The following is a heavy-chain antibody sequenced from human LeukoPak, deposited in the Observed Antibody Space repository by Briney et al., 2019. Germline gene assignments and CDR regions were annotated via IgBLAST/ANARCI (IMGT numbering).Heavy chain of an antibody. D-gene: IGHD4-17*01. Sequence: PSETLSLTCAVSGGSISSSNWWSWVRQPPGKGLEWIGEIYHSGSTNYNSSLKSRVTISVDKSKNQFSLKLSSVTAADTAVYYCARGRATLTTPYFDYWGQGTLVTVSS. CDR2: IYHSGST. V-gene: IGHV4-4*02. CDR3: ARGRATLTTPYFDY. J-gene: IGHJ4*02. CDR1: GGSISSSNW.